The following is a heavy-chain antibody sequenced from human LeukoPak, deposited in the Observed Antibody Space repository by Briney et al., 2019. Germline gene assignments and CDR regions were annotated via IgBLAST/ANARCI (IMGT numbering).Heavy chain of an antibody. CDR1: GFTFSSYS. D-gene: IGHD6-19*01. V-gene: IGHV3-21*01. CDR2: ISSSSSYI. CDR3: ARGRYSSGEDYFDY. Sequence: PGGSLRLSCAASGFTFSSYSMNWVRQAPGKGLEWVSSISSSSSYIYYADSVKGRFTISRDNAKNSLYLQMNSLRAEDTAVYYCARGRYSSGEDYFDYWGQGTLVTVSS. J-gene: IGHJ4*02.